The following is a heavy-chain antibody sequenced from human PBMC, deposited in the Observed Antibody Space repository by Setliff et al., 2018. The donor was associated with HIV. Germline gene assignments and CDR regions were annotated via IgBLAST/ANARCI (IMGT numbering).Heavy chain of an antibody. CDR1: GYTFSGYY. V-gene: IGHV1-2*02. J-gene: IGHJ4*02. D-gene: IGHD2-2*01. CDR2: INPNSGAT. Sequence: ASVKVSCKASGYTFSGYYLHWVRRAPGQGLEWMGWINPNSGATNYAQKFQGRVTMTRDTTITTVYMELTRLRSDDTAMFYCAVMGYCGGNSCYRTEGFDYWGQGTLVTVSS. CDR3: AVMGYCGGNSCYRTEGFDY.